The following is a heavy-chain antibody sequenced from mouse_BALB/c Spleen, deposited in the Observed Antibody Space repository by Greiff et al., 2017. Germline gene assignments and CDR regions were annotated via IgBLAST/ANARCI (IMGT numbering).Heavy chain of an antibody. V-gene: IGHV5-9-4*01. CDR1: GFTFSSYA. J-gene: IGHJ1*01. CDR3: ARRIEGWYFDV. Sequence: EVQVVESGGGLVKPGGSLKLSCAASGFTFSSYAMSWVRQSPEKRLEWVAEISSGGSYTYYPDTVTGRFTISRDNAKNTLYLEMSSLRSEDTAMYYCARRIEGWYFDVWGAGTTVTVSS. CDR2: ISSGGSYT.